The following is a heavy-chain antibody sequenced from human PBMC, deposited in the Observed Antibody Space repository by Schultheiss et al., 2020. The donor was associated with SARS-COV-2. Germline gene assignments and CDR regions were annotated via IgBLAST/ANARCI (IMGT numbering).Heavy chain of an antibody. D-gene: IGHD6-19*01. Sequence: SETLSLTCTVSGCSISSGGYYWSWFRQHPGKGLEWIGSIYYSGSTYYNPSLKSRVTISVDTSKNQFSLKLSSVTAADTAVYYCARGTGYSSGGLIDYCGQGSLVTVAS. CDR1: GCSISSGGYY. CDR2: IYYSGST. J-gene: IGHJ4*02. CDR3: ARGTGYSSGGLIDY. V-gene: IGHV4-39*01.